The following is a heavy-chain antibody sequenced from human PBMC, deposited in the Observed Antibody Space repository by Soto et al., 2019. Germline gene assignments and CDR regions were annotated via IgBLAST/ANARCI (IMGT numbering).Heavy chain of an antibody. CDR1: GGTFTTFA. Sequence: AASVKVSCKASGGTFTTFAFSWVRQAPGQGLEWMGGIVPILGSANYAQNFQGRVTITADASTSTAYMGLSSLRSEDTAVYYCASPRGYRGGWYTYFDYWGQGTMVTVSS. V-gene: IGHV1-69*13. CDR2: IVPILGSA. J-gene: IGHJ4*02. D-gene: IGHD6-19*01. CDR3: ASPRGYRGGWYTYFDY.